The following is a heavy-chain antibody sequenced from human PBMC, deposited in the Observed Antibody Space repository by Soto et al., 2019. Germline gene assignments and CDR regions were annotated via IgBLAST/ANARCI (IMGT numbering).Heavy chain of an antibody. CDR2: ISYDGSNK. CDR3: AKPPGYYYMDV. CDR1: GFTFSSYG. J-gene: IGHJ6*03. Sequence: GGSLRLSCAASGFTFSSYGMHWVRQAPGKGLEWVAVISYDGSNKYYADSVKGRFTISRDNSKNTLYLQMNSLRAEDTAVYYCAKPPGYYYMDVWGKGTTVTVSS. V-gene: IGHV3-30*18.